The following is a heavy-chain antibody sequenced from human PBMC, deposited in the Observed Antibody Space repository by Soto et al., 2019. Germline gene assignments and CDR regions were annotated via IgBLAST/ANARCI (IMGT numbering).Heavy chain of an antibody. V-gene: IGHV3-30-3*01. CDR3: ARDGPVAAAGNNWFDP. Sequence: PGGSLRLSCASSGFTFSSYAMYLVRQAPGKGLEWVTVISYDGSNKYYADSVKGRFTISRDNSKSTLYLQMSSLRADDTAVYYCARDGPVAAAGNNWFDPWGQGTLVTVSS. D-gene: IGHD6-13*01. CDR2: ISYDGSNK. CDR1: GFTFSSYA. J-gene: IGHJ5*02.